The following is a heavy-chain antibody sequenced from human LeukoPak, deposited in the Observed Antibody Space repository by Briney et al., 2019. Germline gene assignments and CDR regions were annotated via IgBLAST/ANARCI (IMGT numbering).Heavy chain of an antibody. CDR1: GYSFSNYW. J-gene: IGHJ4*02. V-gene: IGHV5-51*01. Sequence: GESLKISCKGSGYSFSNYWIGWVRQRLGKGLEWRGIMYPGDFDTSYSPSCQGQVTISADKSISTAYLQWSRLQASDTAMYYCARRDNSGWYFDYWGQGSLVTVSS. CDR2: MYPGDFDT. CDR3: ARRDNSGWYFDY. D-gene: IGHD6-19*01.